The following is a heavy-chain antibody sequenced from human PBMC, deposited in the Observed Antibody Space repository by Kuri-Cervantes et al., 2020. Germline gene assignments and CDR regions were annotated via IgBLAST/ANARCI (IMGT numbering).Heavy chain of an antibody. J-gene: IGHJ2*01. CDR1: GYTLTELS. CDR3: ARDGVVVISSSSYWYFDL. CDR2: FDPEDGET. Sequence: ASVKVSCKVSGYTLTELSMHWVRQAPGKGLEWMGGFDPEDGETIYAQKFQGRVTMTRDTSTSTVYMELSSLRSEDTAVYYCARDGVVVISSSSYWYFDLWGRGTLVTVSS. V-gene: IGHV1-24*01. D-gene: IGHD3-22*01.